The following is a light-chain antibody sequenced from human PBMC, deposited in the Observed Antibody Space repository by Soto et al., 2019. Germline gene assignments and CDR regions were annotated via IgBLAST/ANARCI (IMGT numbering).Light chain of an antibody. CDR2: GAS. Sequence: IVLTQSPGTLSLSPGERATLSCRASQTVYTDYLAWYQQKPGAPRRLLISGASKRASGIPDRFSGSGSGTDFSLTISRLGPEDSAVYYCQQYGSSQWTFGQGTKVEIK. J-gene: IGKJ1*01. CDR3: QQYGSSQWT. V-gene: IGKV3-20*01. CDR1: QTVYTDY.